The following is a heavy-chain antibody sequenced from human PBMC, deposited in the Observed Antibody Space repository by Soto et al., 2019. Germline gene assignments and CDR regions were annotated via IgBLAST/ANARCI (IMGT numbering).Heavy chain of an antibody. J-gene: IGHJ4*02. V-gene: IGHV3-23*01. D-gene: IGHD2-15*01. Sequence: EVQLLESGGGLVQPGGSLRLSCAASGFTLGTYVMTWVRQAPGKGLEWVSAISGSGGSTNYADPVKGRFTISRDNTKNTLYLQMNSLRVEDTAVYYCAKERNGSYCSGGTCYSFDYWGQGTLVTVPS. CDR2: ISGSGGST. CDR3: AKERNGSYCSGGTCYSFDY. CDR1: GFTLGTYV.